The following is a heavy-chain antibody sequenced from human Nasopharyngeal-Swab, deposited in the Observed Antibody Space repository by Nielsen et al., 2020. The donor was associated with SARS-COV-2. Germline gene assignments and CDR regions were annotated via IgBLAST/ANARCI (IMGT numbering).Heavy chain of an antibody. Sequence: GESLKISCAASGFTFSSYWMHWVRQAPGKGLVWVSRINSDGSSTSYADSVKGRFTISRDNAKNTLYLQMNSLRAEDTAVYYCARGSYGQSGYYYYYMDVWGKGTTVTVSS. V-gene: IGHV3-74*01. CDR3: ARGSYGQSGYYYYYMDV. CDR1: GFTFSSYW. D-gene: IGHD2-8*01. CDR2: INSDGSST. J-gene: IGHJ6*03.